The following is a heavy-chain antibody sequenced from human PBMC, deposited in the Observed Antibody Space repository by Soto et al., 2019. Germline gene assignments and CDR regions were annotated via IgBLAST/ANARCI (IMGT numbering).Heavy chain of an antibody. CDR1: GYDFTTYG. CDR3: ARGRYGDY. CDR2: ISAHNGNT. Sequence: ASVKVSCKGSGYDFTTYGITWVRQAPGQGLEWMAWISAHNGNTDYAQKLQGRVTVTRDTSTSTAYMELRSLRSDDTAMYYCARGRYGDYWGQRALVTVSS. V-gene: IGHV1-18*01. D-gene: IGHD1-1*01. J-gene: IGHJ4*02.